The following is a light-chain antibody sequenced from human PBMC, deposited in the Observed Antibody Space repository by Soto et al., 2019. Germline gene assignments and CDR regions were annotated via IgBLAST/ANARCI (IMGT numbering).Light chain of an antibody. CDR2: DAS. CDR3: QQYGSSPVS. V-gene: IGKV3D-20*01. CDR1: QSVSFNY. Sequence: EIVLTQSPGTLSLSPGERATLSCGASQSVSFNYLAWYQQKVGLAPRLLIYDASRRATGTPDRFSGSGSGTDFSLTITSLEPKHFAVYVYQQYGSSPVSFVQGTTLEIK. J-gene: IGKJ2*01.